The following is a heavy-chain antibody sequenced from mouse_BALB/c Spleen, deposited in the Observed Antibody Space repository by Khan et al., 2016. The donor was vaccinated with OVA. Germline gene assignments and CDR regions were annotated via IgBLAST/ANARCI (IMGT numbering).Heavy chain of an antibody. Sequence: DLVKPGASVKLSCKASGYTFTSYWINWIKQRPGQGLEWIGRIGPGSGSTYYNEVFKGKATMTVDTSSSTAYIQLSSLSSEDSAVYFGAKENYNDRSCYALDYWGQGTSVTVSS. V-gene: IGHV1S41*01. J-gene: IGHJ4*01. CDR2: IGPGSGST. CDR1: GYTFTSYW. D-gene: IGHD1-1*01. CDR3: AKENYNDRSCYALDY.